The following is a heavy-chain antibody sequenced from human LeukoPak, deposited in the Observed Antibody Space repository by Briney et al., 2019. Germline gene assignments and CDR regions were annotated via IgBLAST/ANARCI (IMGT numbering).Heavy chain of an antibody. J-gene: IGHJ4*02. D-gene: IGHD3-22*01. CDR2: IYYSGST. Sequence: SETLSLTCTVSGGSISSSSYYWGWIRQPPGKGLEWIGSIYYSGSTYYNPSLKSRVTISVDTSKNQFSLKLSSVTAADTAVYYCARDSSGYYGTVYWGQGTLVTVSS. V-gene: IGHV4-39*07. CDR1: GGSISSSSYY. CDR3: ARDSSGYYGTVY.